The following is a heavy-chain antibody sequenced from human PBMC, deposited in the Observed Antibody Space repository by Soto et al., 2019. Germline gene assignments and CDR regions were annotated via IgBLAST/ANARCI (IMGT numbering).Heavy chain of an antibody. CDR3: ARMLAYCGVDCFSGYFQQ. J-gene: IGHJ1*01. CDR1: GDSISSADYC. V-gene: IGHV4-31*03. D-gene: IGHD2-21*02. Sequence: QVQLQESGPGLVKPSQTLSLTCTVSGDSISSADYCWNWIRQHPGKGLEWIGFLCYSGTTYYNPSRKSRVTISTDTSTNQFSLKLSSVTAADTAVYHCARMLAYCGVDCFSGYFQQWGQGTLVTVSS. CDR2: LCYSGTT.